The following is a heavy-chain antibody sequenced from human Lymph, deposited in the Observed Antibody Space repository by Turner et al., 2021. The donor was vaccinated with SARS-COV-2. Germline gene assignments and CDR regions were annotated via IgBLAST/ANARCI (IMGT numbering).Heavy chain of an antibody. V-gene: IGHV3-30*03. CDR2: ISYDGGHK. CDR1: GFTFISYG. J-gene: IGHJ6*02. Sequence: QVQLVESGGGVVQPGRSLRLSCAASGFTFISYGMHWVRQAPGKGLEWVAVISYDGGHKSDADSVKGRFTISRDNSKNTLYLQMISLRAEDTAVYYCAWALYYYYGMDVWGQGTTVTVSS. CDR3: AWALYYYYGMDV.